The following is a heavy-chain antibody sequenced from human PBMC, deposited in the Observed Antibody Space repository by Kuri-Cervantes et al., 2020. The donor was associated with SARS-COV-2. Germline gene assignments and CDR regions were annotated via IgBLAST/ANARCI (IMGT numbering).Heavy chain of an antibody. CDR1: GGTFSSYA. V-gene: IGHV1-69*06. Sequence: SVKVSCKASGGTFSSYAVTWVRQAPGQGLEWMGRIIPLFGTTIYAQKFRGRVSITADKSTNTAYMELSSLRSEDTAVYYCARPYCSSTTCYDGTFDSWGQGTLVTVSS. CDR2: IIPLFGTT. J-gene: IGHJ4*02. CDR3: ARPYCSSTTCYDGTFDS. D-gene: IGHD2-2*01.